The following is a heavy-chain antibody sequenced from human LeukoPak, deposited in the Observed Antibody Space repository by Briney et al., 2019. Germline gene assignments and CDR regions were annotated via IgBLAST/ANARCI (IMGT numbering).Heavy chain of an antibody. V-gene: IGHV1-8*03. CDR1: GYTFTSYD. CDR3: ARAPIAAAADWFDP. CDR2: MNPNSGNT. J-gene: IGHJ5*02. D-gene: IGHD6-13*01. Sequence: ASVKVSCKASGYTFTSYDINWVRQATGQGLEWMGWMNPNSGNTGYAQKFQGRVTITRNMSTSTVYMELSSLRSEDTAVYYCARAPIAAAADWFDPWGREPWSPSPQ.